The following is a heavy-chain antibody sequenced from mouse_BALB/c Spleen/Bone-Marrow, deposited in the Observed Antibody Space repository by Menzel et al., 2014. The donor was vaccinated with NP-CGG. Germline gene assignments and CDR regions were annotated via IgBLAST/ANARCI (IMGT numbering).Heavy chain of an antibody. V-gene: IGHV1-4*01. J-gene: IGHJ1*01. CDR2: IDPSGGYS. CDR1: GYTFTSYT. D-gene: IGHD2-3*01. Sequence: VQLQQSGAELARPGASVKMSRKASGYTFTSYTMHWIKQRPGQGLEWIGYIDPSGGYSNYNQKFKDKATLTADISSSTAYMQLSSLTSEDSAVYYCAPYDGYYNWYFDVWGAGTTVTVSS. CDR3: APYDGYYNWYFDV.